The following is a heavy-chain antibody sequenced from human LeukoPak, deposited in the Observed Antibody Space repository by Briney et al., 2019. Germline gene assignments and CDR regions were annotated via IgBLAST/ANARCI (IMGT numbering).Heavy chain of an antibody. D-gene: IGHD1-26*01. Sequence: ASVKVSCKASGFTFTSSAMQWVRQARGQRLEWIGWIVVGSGNTNYAQKFQERATITRDMSTSTAYMELSSLRSEDTAVYYCAAGGSYYHRLLDYWGQGTLVTVSS. V-gene: IGHV1-58*02. CDR1: GFTFTSSA. J-gene: IGHJ4*02. CDR2: IVVGSGNT. CDR3: AAGGSYYHRLLDY.